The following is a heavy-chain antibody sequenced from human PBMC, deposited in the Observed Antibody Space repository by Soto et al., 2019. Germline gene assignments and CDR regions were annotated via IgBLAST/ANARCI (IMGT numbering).Heavy chain of an antibody. CDR2: TSSYNTDT. CDR1: GYRFETYA. J-gene: IGHJ6*02. D-gene: IGHD3-3*01. CDR3: ARGHGVIIGAMDV. Sequence: ASVKVSCKSSGYRFETYAMNWVRQAPGQGLEWMGWTSSYNTDTFYTDKFQDRVSMTTDTSTGTAYMELRSLSSDDTAVYYCARGHGVIIGAMDVWGQGTAVTVSS. V-gene: IGHV1-18*01.